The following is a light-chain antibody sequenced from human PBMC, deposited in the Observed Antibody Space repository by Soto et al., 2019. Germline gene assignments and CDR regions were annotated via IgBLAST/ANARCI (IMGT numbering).Light chain of an antibody. CDR1: QDVFSNF. V-gene: IGKV3-20*01. CDR3: QQYGSSPLT. CDR2: GAS. J-gene: IGKJ3*01. Sequence: ENVLTQSPGTLSLSPGESATLSCRASQDVFSNFFAWYQQKPGQAPRLLIHGASNRATGIPDRFSGSGSGTDFTLTSSRLEPEDFSVYYCQQYGSSPLTVGPGTKVDIK.